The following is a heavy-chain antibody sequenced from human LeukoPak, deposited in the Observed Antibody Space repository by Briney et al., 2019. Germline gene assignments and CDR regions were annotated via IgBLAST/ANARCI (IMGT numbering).Heavy chain of an antibody. Sequence: GGSLRLSCAASGFTLSSYRMDSVRQAPGKGLEWVEFLRCDGSNKYYADSVNGRFTISRDNPKHTLYLQMNSLRAQDTAVYYCAPEYQVLTPPDKWSQASLVT. D-gene: IGHD2-2*01. J-gene: IGHJ4*02. CDR2: LRCDGSNK. CDR3: APEYQVLTPPDK. V-gene: IGHV3-30*02. CDR1: GFTLSSYR.